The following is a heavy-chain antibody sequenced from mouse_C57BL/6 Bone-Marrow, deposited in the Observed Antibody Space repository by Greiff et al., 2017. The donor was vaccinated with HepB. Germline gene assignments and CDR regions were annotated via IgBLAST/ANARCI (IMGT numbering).Heavy chain of an antibody. CDR3: ASKIYYYGYYFDY. J-gene: IGHJ2*01. CDR2: ISYDGSN. V-gene: IGHV3-6*01. Sequence: EVKLMESGPGLVKPSQSLSLTCSVTGYSITSGYYWNWIRQFPGNKLEWMGYISYDGSNNYNPSLKNRISITRDTSKNQFFLKLNSVTTEDTATYYCASKIYYYGYYFDYWGQGTTLTVSS. D-gene: IGHD1-1*01. CDR1: GYSITSGYY.